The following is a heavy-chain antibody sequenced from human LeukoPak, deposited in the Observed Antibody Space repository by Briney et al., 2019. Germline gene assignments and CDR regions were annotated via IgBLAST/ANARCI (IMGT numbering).Heavy chain of an antibody. V-gene: IGHV3-30-3*01. CDR3: ARETGSAVGSTDFDY. D-gene: IGHD4-17*01. Sequence: GGSLRLSCAASGFTFSSYAVHWVRQAPGKGLEWVAVISYDGSNKYYADSVKGRFTISRDNSKDTLYLQMNSLRAEDTAVYYCARETGSAVGSTDFDYWGQGTLVTVSS. CDR1: GFTFSSYA. J-gene: IGHJ4*02. CDR2: ISYDGSNK.